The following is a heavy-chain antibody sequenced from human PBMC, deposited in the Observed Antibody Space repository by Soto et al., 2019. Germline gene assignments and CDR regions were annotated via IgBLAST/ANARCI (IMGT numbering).Heavy chain of an antibody. CDR2: INPSGGST. D-gene: IGHD3-22*01. J-gene: IGHJ5*02. Sequence: SAKPSCRASGYTYTIYYMYWVRPSTSPVLEWMGIINPSGGSTSYAQKFQGRVTMTRDTSTSTVYMELSSLRSEDTAVYYCARATPYYYDSSGYQPNNWFDPSGQGTLVTVSS. CDR3: ARATPYYYDSSGYQPNNWFDP. V-gene: IGHV1-46*01. CDR1: GYTYTIYY.